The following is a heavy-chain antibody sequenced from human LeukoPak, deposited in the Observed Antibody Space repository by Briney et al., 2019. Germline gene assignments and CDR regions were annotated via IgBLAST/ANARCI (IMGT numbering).Heavy chain of an antibody. Sequence: ASVTVSCKASGGTFSSYAISWVRQAPGQGLEWMGGIIPIFGTANYAQKFQGRVTITADKSTSTAYMELSSLRSEDTAVYYCARVDSGCYLFPGLDYWGQGTLVTVSS. J-gene: IGHJ4*02. V-gene: IGHV1-69*06. D-gene: IGHD2-21*02. CDR1: GGTFSSYA. CDR3: ARVDSGCYLFPGLDY. CDR2: IIPIFGTA.